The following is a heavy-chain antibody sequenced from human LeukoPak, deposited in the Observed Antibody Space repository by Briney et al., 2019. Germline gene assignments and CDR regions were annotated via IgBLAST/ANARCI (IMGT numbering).Heavy chain of an antibody. V-gene: IGHV3-33*01. CDR3: AREVPIGVNSLAAFDF. CDR2: IWSDGNNR. J-gene: IGHJ3*01. D-gene: IGHD4-23*01. CDR1: GFTFSKFG. Sequence: GGSHRLSCAGSGFTFSKFGMHWVRQSPGKGLDWVAVIWSDGNNRYYPDSVKGGFTISRENSKDTMYLQMNSLRAEDTAIYYCAREVPIGVNSLAAFDFWGQGRIFSVSS.